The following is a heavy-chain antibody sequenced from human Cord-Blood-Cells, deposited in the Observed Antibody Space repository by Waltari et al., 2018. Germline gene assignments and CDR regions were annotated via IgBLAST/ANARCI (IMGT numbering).Heavy chain of an antibody. CDR3: ARGPRGSWDLRYYYYYYYMDV. J-gene: IGHJ6*03. CDR1: GKKGKREE. Sequence: EKGEKEGGEGKKKGGEGRGGGKEEGKKGKREERKRGREEKGEGREGMGWMNPNSSNTGYAQKCQGRVTITRNTSISTTYMELSSLRSEDTAVYYCARGPRGSWDLRYYYYYYYMDVWGKGTTVTVSS. CDR2: MNPNSSNT. D-gene: IGHD6-13*01. V-gene: IGHV1-8*03.